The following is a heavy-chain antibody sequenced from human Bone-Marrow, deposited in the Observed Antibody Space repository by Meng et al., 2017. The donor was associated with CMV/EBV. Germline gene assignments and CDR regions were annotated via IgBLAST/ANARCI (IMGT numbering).Heavy chain of an antibody. D-gene: IGHD6-13*01. CDR2: MNPNSGNT. J-gene: IGHJ4*02. V-gene: IGHV1-8*01. CDR1: GYTFTSYD. CDR3: AAAAGSTLNY. Sequence: ASVKVSCKASGYTFTSYDINWVRQATGQGLEWMGWMNPNSGNTGYAQKFQGRVTMTRTTSISTAYMGLSSLASDDTAVYYCAAAAGSTLNYWGQGTLVTVSS.